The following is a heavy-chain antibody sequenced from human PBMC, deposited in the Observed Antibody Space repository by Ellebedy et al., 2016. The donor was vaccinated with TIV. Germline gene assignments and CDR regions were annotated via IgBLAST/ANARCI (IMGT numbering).Heavy chain of an antibody. CDR1: GGTFSSYA. CDR3: ARPDYGDYARRLDYPYYYYYGMDV. Sequence: AASVKVSCKASGGTFSSYAISWVRQAPGQGLEWMGGIIPIFGTANYAQKFQGRVTITADESTSTAYMELSSLRSEDTAVYYCARPDYGDYARRLDYPYYYYYGMDVWGQGTTVTVSS. D-gene: IGHD4-17*01. J-gene: IGHJ6*02. CDR2: IIPIFGTA. V-gene: IGHV1-69*13.